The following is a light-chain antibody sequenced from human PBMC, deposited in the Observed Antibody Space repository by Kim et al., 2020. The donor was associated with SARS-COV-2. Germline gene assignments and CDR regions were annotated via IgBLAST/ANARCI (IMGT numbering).Light chain of an antibody. CDR2: AAS. Sequence: DIQMTQSPSSLSASVGDRVTIACRASQSISTYLNWYQQKPGKAPNLLIYAASSLQSGVPPRFSGSGSGTDFTLTISNLQPEDFATYYCQKSHTAPLLTYGGGTKVDIK. V-gene: IGKV1-39*01. CDR3: QKSHTAPLLT. J-gene: IGKJ4*01. CDR1: QSISTY.